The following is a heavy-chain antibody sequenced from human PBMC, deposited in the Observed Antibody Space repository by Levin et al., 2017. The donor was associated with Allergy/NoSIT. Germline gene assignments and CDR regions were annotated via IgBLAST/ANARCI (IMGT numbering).Heavy chain of an antibody. CDR3: ARGRRGYYYDSSGYRNWFDP. D-gene: IGHD3-22*01. CDR2: INHSGST. Sequence: SETLSLTCAVYGGSFSGYYWSWIRQPPGKGLEWIGEINHSGSTNYNPSLKSRVTISVDTSKNQFSLKLSSVTAADTAVYYCARGRRGYYYDSSGYRNWFDPWGQGTLVTVSS. J-gene: IGHJ5*02. CDR1: GGSFSGYY. V-gene: IGHV4-34*01.